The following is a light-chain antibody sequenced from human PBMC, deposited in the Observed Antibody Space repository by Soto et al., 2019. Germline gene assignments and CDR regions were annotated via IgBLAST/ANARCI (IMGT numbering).Light chain of an antibody. CDR3: AAWYDSLSVGV. Sequence: QSVLTQPPSASGTPGQRVTISGSGSSSNIGSNYVYCYQQLPGTAPKLLIYRNNQRPSGVPDRFSGSESGTSASLDISGLRSEDEADYYCAAWYDSLSVGVFGGGTKLTAL. J-gene: IGLJ3*02. V-gene: IGLV1-47*01. CDR1: SSNIGSNY. CDR2: RNN.